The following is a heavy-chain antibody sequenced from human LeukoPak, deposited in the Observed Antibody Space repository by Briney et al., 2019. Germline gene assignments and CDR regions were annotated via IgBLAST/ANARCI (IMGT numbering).Heavy chain of an antibody. CDR1: GYTFTGYF. J-gene: IGHJ3*02. CDR3: ARGNGRITIFGEWLLVAFDI. Sequence: SVKVSCKASGYTFTGYFIHWVRQAPGQGLEWMGGIIPIFGTANYAQKFQGRVTITADESTSTAYMELSSLRSEDTAVYYCARGNGRITIFGEWLLVAFDIWGQGTMVTVSS. CDR2: IIPIFGTA. D-gene: IGHD3-3*01. V-gene: IGHV1-69*13.